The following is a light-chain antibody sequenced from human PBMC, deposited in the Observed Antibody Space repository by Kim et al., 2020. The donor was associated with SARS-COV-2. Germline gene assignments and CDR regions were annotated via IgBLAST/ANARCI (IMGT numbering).Light chain of an antibody. CDR1: QTLRSIY. CDR3: QQNGSSPRT. V-gene: IGKV3-20*01. CDR2: AGS. J-gene: IGKJ1*01. Sequence: EIVLTLSPGTLSLSPGERATLSCRASQTLRSIYFSWYQQKPGHSPRLLIYAGSTRATNIPGRISSRGAGTDFTLTISSLEPEDFADYCWQQNGSSPRTFGQGTKVEIK.